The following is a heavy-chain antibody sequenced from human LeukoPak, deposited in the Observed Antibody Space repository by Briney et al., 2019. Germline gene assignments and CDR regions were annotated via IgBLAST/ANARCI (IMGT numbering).Heavy chain of an antibody. CDR2: INPNSGGT. CDR3: ARGRGNDFWSGKNYYMDV. J-gene: IGHJ6*03. D-gene: IGHD3-3*01. V-gene: IGHV1-2*02. Sequence: ASVKVSCKASGYTFTGYYMHWVRQAPGQGLEWMGWINPNSGGTNYAQKFQGRVTMTRDTSISTAYMELSRLRSDDTAVYYCARGRGNDFWSGKNYYMDVWGKGTTVTVSS. CDR1: GYTFTGYY.